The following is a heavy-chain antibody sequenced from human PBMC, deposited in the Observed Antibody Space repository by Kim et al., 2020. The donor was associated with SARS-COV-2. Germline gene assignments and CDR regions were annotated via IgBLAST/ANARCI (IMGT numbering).Heavy chain of an antibody. CDR1: GFTFGSYG. V-gene: IGHV3-23*01. CDR3: AKREGDSGRWPHSF. J-gene: IGHJ1*01. D-gene: IGHD6-13*01. Sequence: GGSLRLSCAASGFTFGSYGMSWVRRAPGKGLEWLSGISDSGDTTNYADSVKGRFTISRDNSKNTLHLLMNNLRAEDSAVYYCAKREGDSGRWPHSFWGQG. CDR2: ISDSGDTT.